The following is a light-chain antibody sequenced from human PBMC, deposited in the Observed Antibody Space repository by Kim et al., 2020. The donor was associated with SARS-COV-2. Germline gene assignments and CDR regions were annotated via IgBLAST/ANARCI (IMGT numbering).Light chain of an antibody. CDR2: GKN. J-gene: IGLJ2*01. CDR1: SLRSDY. CDR3: NSRDNNDYVL. Sequence: VALGKTVRITSKGDSLRSDYTAWYQQKPGQAPIVVVYGKNNRPSGIPDRFSGSSAGNTASLTITGTQAGDEADYYCNSRDNNDYVLFGGGTRLTVL. V-gene: IGLV3-19*01.